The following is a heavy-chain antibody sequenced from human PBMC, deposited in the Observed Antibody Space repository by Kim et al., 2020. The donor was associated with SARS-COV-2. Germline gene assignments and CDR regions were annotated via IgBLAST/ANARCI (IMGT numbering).Heavy chain of an antibody. V-gene: IGHV4-4*07. J-gene: IGHJ4*02. CDR3: ARGPQADPFYFDH. CDR2: VHYTGSP. CDR1: GGSISGYY. D-gene: IGHD6-19*01. Sequence: SETLSLTCTVSGGSISGYYWSWIRQSAGKGLEWIGRVHYTGSPEYMSSLQSRVTMSVHTSKNQFSLQLSSLTAADTAVYFCARGPQADPFYFDHWGQGTLVTVSS.